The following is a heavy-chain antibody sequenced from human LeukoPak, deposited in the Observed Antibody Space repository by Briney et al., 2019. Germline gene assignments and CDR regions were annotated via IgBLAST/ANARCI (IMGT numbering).Heavy chain of an antibody. CDR3: ARGPSVVTIHPLFYY. Sequence: GGSLRLSCAASGFTFSSYGMHWVRQAPGKGLEWVAVIWYDGSNKYYADSVKGRFTISRDNSKNTLYLQMNSLRAEDTAVYYCARGPSVVTIHPLFYYWGQGTLVTVSS. CDR2: IWYDGSNK. CDR1: GFTFSSYG. D-gene: IGHD5-12*01. V-gene: IGHV3-33*01. J-gene: IGHJ4*02.